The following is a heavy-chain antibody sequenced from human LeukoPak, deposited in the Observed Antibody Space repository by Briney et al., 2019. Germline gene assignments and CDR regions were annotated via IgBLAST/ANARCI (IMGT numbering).Heavy chain of an antibody. V-gene: IGHV3-33*01. Sequence: GGSLRLSCAASGFTFSSYGMHWVRQAPGKGLEGVAVMWDDGRNKYYADSVKGRFTISGDNSKNALYLQMNSLRAEDTAVYYCAREERASGYFDYWGQGTLVTVSS. CDR3: AREERASGYFDY. CDR1: GFTFSSYG. J-gene: IGHJ4*02. CDR2: MWDDGRNK. D-gene: IGHD5-24*01.